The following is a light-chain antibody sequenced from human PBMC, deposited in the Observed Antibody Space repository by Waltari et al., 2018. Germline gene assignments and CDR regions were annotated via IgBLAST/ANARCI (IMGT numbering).Light chain of an antibody. CDR1: TSNIGAGHD. CDR2: GNN. CDR3: QSFDNMLSGGVV. Sequence: QSVLTQPPSVSGTPGQRVTISCSGSTSNIGAGHDVHWYQHLPGTAPKLLIYGNNNRPSGLPDRVSGSKSGTSASLAITGLQADDEADYFCQSFDNMLSGGVVFGGGTKLAVL. J-gene: IGLJ2*01. V-gene: IGLV1-40*01.